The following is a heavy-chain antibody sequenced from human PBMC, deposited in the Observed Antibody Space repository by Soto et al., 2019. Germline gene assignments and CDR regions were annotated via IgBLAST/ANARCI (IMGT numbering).Heavy chain of an antibody. CDR3: TGGPPNWGFDS. CDR1: GYTFTSYD. Sequence: ASVKVSCKASGYTFTSYDINWVRQTAGQGLEWMGWMSPKTANTGYAQKFQDRVTMTRSTSISTAYMELSSLTSEDTAVYYCTGGPPNWGFDSWGQGTPVTVPQ. CDR2: MSPKTANT. V-gene: IGHV1-8*01. J-gene: IGHJ5*01. D-gene: IGHD7-27*01.